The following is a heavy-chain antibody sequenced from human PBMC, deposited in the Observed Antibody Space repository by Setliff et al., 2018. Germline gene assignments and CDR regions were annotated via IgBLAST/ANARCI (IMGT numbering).Heavy chain of an antibody. CDR3: TTGPRDSRDYLNWFDP. D-gene: IGHD3-22*01. J-gene: IGHJ5*02. Sequence: PGGSLRLSCAASGFTFAGYYMSWVRQAPGKGLEWVGRIKSKSEDEARNYAAPVKGRFSISRDDSKNTIYLQMNSLKMEDTAFYYCTTGPRDSRDYLNWFDPWGPGTLVTVSS. CDR1: GFTFAGYY. CDR2: IKSKSEDEAR. V-gene: IGHV3-15*01.